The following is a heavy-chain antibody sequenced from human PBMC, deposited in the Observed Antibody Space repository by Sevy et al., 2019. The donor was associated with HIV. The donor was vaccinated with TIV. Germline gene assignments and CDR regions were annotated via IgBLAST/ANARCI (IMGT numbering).Heavy chain of an antibody. J-gene: IGHJ6*03. V-gene: IGHV1-69*13. CDR3: ARDRRAVTTNYYYYMDV. CDR2: IIPIFGTA. Sequence: ASVKVSCKASGGTFSCYAISWVRQAPGQGLEWIGRIIPIFGTANYAQMFQGRVTITADESTSTAYMELSSLRSEDTAVYYCARDRRAVTTNYYYYMDVWGKGTTVTVSS. CDR1: GGTFSCYA. D-gene: IGHD4-17*01.